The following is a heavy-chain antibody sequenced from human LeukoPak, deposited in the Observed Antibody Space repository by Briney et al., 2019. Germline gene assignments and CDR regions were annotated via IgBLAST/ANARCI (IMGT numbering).Heavy chain of an antibody. CDR2: IYYSGST. Sequence: PSETLSLTCAVYGGSFSNYYWSWIRQPPGKGLEWIGRIYYSGSTYYNPSLKSRGTISVDTSKNQFSLKLSSVTAADTAVYYCARVTYYDYVWGSYALGYYFDYWGQGTLVTVSS. CDR1: GGSFSNYY. CDR3: ARVTYYDYVWGSYALGYYFDY. D-gene: IGHD3-16*01. J-gene: IGHJ4*02. V-gene: IGHV4-34*01.